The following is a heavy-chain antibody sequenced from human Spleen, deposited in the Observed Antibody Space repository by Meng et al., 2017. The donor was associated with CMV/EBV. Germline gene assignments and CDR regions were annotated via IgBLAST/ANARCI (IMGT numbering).Heavy chain of an antibody. CDR3: ASSRGYYGSGGRYYFDY. Sequence: SVKVSCKASGGTFSSYAISWVRQAPGQGLEWMGGIIPIFGTANYAQKFQGRVTITTDESTSTAYMELSSLRSEDTAVYYCASSRGYYGSGGRYYFDYWGQGTLVTVSS. CDR1: GGTFSSYA. CDR2: IIPIFGTA. V-gene: IGHV1-69*05. D-gene: IGHD3-10*01. J-gene: IGHJ4*02.